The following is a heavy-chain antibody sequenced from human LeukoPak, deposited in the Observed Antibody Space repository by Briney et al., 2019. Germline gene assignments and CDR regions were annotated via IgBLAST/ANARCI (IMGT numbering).Heavy chain of an antibody. Sequence: ASVTVSCKASGYTFTVYFMHWVRQAPGQGLEWMGWINPNSGGTNYAQKFQGRVTMTRDTSISTAYMELSRLRSDDTAVYYCARDNSVRDEAWWFNHWGQGTLVTVSS. CDR2: INPNSGGT. CDR3: ARDNSVRDEAWWFNH. V-gene: IGHV1-2*02. D-gene: IGHD5-24*01. J-gene: IGHJ5*02. CDR1: GYTFTVYF.